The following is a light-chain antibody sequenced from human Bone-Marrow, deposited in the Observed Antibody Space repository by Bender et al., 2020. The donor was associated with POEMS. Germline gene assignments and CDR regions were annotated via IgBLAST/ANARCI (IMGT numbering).Light chain of an antibody. CDR2: KDS. CDR3: YSTDRSSKGI. J-gene: IGLJ2*01. CDR1: GLSKEY. Sequence: SYELTQPPSVSVSPGQTARIACSGDGLSKEYAYWYQQKPGQAPVMVIYKDSERPSGISERFSGSSSGTMATLTIRGAQVEDEADYYCYSTDRSSKGIFGGGTKLTVL. V-gene: IGLV3-10*01.